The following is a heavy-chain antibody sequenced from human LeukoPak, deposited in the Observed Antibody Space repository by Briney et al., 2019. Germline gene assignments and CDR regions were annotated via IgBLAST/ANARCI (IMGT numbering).Heavy chain of an antibody. D-gene: IGHD4-17*01. CDR3: ARGFYGDYVYRDAFDI. V-gene: IGHV3-21*01. CDR1: GFTFSSYS. J-gene: IGHJ3*02. Sequence: GGSLRLSCAASGFTFSSYSMNWVRQAPGKGLKWVSSISSSSSYIYYADSVKGRFTISRDNAKNSLYLQMNSLRAEDTAVYYCARGFYGDYVYRDAFDIWGQGTMVTVSS. CDR2: ISSSSSYI.